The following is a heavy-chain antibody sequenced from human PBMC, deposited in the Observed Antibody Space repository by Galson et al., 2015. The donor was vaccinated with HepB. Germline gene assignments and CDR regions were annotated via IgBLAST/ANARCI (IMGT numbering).Heavy chain of an antibody. V-gene: IGHV3-48*03. CDR3: VKDLGTAGTVAFDY. Sequence: SLRLSCAASGFTFSSYEMNWVRQAPGKGLEWVSYISSSGSTIYYADSVKGRFTISRDNAKNSLYLQMNSLRAEDTAVYYCVKDLGTAGTVAFDYWGQGTLVTVSS. CDR2: ISSSGSTI. CDR1: GFTFSSYE. J-gene: IGHJ4*02. D-gene: IGHD6-19*01.